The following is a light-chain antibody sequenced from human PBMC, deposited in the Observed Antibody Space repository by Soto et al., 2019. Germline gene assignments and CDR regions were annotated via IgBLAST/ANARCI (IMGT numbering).Light chain of an antibody. CDR2: AAS. Sequence: DIQMTQSPSSLSASVGDRVTITCRASQSISSYLNLYQQKPGKAPKLLIYAASSLQSGVPSRFSGSGSGTDFTLTISSLQPEDFATYYCQQSRGFGQGTKVEIK. V-gene: IGKV1-39*01. CDR3: QQSRG. CDR1: QSISSY. J-gene: IGKJ1*01.